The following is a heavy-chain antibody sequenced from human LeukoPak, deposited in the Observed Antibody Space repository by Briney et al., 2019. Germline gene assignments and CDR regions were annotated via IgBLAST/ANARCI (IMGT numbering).Heavy chain of an antibody. Sequence: GGSLRLSCAASGVTFSSYEMNWVRQAPGKGLEWVSYIRSSGSTIYYADSVKGRFTISRDNAKNSLYLQMNSLRAEDTAVYYCARSQGYYDSSGYYIRWGQGTLVTVSS. D-gene: IGHD3-22*01. J-gene: IGHJ4*02. CDR1: GVTFSSYE. CDR3: ARSQGYYDSSGYYIR. CDR2: IRSSGSTI. V-gene: IGHV3-48*03.